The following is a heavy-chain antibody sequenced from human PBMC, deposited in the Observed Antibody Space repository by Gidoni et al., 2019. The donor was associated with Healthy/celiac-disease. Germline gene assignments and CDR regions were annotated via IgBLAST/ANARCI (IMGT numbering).Heavy chain of an antibody. CDR1: GFTFSSYW. D-gene: IGHD3-22*01. CDR2: INSDGSST. Sequence: EVQLVESGGGLVQPGGSLRLSCAASGFTFSSYWMHWVRQAPGKGLVWVSRINSDGSSTSYADSVKGRFTISRDNAKNTLYLQMNSLRAEDTAVYYCARVSPGYYDSSGYTGGAFDIWGQGTMVTVSS. V-gene: IGHV3-74*01. J-gene: IGHJ3*02. CDR3: ARVSPGYYDSSGYTGGAFDI.